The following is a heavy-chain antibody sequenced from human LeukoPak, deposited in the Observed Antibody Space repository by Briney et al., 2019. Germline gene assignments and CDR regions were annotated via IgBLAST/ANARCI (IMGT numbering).Heavy chain of an antibody. V-gene: IGHV3-11*01. D-gene: IGHD6-13*01. CDR1: GFTFSDYY. CDR3: ARDPNIAAAGSNWFDP. Sequence: GGSLRLSCAASGFTFSDYYMSWIRQAPGKGLEWVSYISSSGSTIYYADSVKGRFTISRGNAKNSLYLQMNSLRAEDTAVYYCARDPNIAAAGSNWFDPWGQGTLVTVSS. J-gene: IGHJ5*02. CDR2: ISSSGSTI.